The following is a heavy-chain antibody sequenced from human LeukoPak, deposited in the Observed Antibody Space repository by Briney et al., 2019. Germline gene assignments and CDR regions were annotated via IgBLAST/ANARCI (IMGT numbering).Heavy chain of an antibody. Sequence: GASVKVSCKASGYTFTSYYMHWVRQAPGQGLEWMGIINPSGGSTSYAQKFQGRVTMTRDMSTSTVYMELSSLRSEDTAVYYCARDPDIKPSGIAPGSYMDVWGKGTTVTVSS. J-gene: IGHJ6*03. V-gene: IGHV1-46*01. CDR1: GYTFTSYY. D-gene: IGHD6-13*01. CDR2: INPSGGST. CDR3: ARDPDIKPSGIAPGSYMDV.